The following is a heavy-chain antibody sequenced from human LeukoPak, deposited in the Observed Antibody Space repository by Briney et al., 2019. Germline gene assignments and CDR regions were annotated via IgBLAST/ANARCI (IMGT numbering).Heavy chain of an antibody. CDR3: ARMGAIAVATNNY. D-gene: IGHD6-19*01. CDR2: INAGNGNT. V-gene: IGHV1-3*01. J-gene: IGHJ4*02. Sequence: GASVKVSCKASGYTFTSYAMHWVRQAPGQRLEWMGWINAGNGNTKYSQKFQGRVTITRDTSASTAYMELSSLRSEDTAVYYCARMGAIAVATNNYWGQGTLVTVSS. CDR1: GYTFTSYA.